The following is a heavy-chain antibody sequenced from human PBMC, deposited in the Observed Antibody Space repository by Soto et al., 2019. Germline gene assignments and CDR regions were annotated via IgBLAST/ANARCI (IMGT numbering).Heavy chain of an antibody. CDR3: ARYDYIWGSYRLDY. CDR2: IYYSGST. V-gene: IGHV4-39*01. CDR1: GGSISSSSYY. Sequence: QLQLQESGPGLVKPSETLSLTCTVSGGSISSSSYYWGWIRQPPGKGLEWIGSIYYSGSTYYNPSLKSRVTISVDTSKNQFSLKLSSVTAADTAVYYCARYDYIWGSYRLDYWGQGTLVTVSS. D-gene: IGHD3-16*02. J-gene: IGHJ4*02.